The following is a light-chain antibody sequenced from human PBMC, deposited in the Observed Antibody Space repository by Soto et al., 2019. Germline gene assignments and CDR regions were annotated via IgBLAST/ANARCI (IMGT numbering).Light chain of an antibody. CDR3: QQYNNWPRT. CDR2: GAS. V-gene: IGKV3-15*01. J-gene: IGKJ1*01. CDR1: QSVSSN. Sequence: EIVVSQSPSTLSVSTGERATLSCRASQSVSSNLAWYQQKPGQAPSLLIYGASTRATGTPARFSGSGSGTEFTLTISSLQSEDFAVYYCQQYNNWPRTFGQGTKVAIK.